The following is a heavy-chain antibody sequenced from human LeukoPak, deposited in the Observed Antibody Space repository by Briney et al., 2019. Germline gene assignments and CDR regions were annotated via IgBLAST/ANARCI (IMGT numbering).Heavy chain of an antibody. CDR1: GGSINSYY. CDR2: FYYSGST. V-gene: IGHV4-59*01. D-gene: IGHD5-12*01. J-gene: IGHJ4*02. CDR3: ALGGLRFDY. Sequence: PSETLSLTCTVSGGSINSYYWSWIRQPPVRGLEWIGYFYYSGSTNYNPSLKSRVTISVDTSKNQFSLKLSSVTAVDTAVYYCALGGLRFDYWGQGTLVTVSS.